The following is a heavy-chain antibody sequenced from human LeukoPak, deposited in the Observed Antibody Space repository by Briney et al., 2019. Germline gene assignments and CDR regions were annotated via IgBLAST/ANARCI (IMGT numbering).Heavy chain of an antibody. D-gene: IGHD3-22*01. CDR2: IYSGDNT. J-gene: IGHJ4*02. CDR3: AKNSDYYDSSGQVDY. CDR1: GFTVSSNY. V-gene: IGHV3-66*01. Sequence: GGSLRLSCAASGFTVSSNYMSWVRQAPGKGLEWVSVIYSGDNTYYADSVKGRFTISRDISKNTLYLQMNSLRAEDTAVYYCAKNSDYYDSSGQVDYWGQGTLVTVSS.